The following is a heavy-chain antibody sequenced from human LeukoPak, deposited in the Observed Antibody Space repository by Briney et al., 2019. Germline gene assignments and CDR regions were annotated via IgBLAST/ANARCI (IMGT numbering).Heavy chain of an antibody. CDR1: GFTFSTSW. CDR3: TTDSLRMGVTGLDY. Sequence: PGGSLRLSCAASGFTFSTSWMNWVRQAPGKGLEWVGRIKSKTDGGTIDYAAPVKGRFTISRDDSKKTLYLQMNSLKTEDTAVYYCTTDSLRMGVTGLDYWGQGTLVTVSS. CDR2: IKSKTDGGTI. D-gene: IGHD3-3*01. J-gene: IGHJ4*02. V-gene: IGHV3-15*07.